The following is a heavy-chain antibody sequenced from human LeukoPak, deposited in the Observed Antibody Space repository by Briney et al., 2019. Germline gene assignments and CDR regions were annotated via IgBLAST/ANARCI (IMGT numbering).Heavy chain of an antibody. J-gene: IGHJ6*02. Sequence: GGSLRLSCAASGFSFTIYSMNWVRQAPGKGREWVSFISDSGRVTYYADSVKGRFTISRGTATNSLYLQMNSLRAEDTAVYYCGRDRRQIYYGVDVWGQGTTVTVSS. V-gene: IGHV3-48*01. CDR2: ISDSGRVT. CDR3: GRDRRQIYYGVDV. CDR1: GFSFTIYS.